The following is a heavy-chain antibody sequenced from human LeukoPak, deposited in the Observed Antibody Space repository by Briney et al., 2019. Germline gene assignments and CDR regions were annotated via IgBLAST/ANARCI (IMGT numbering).Heavy chain of an antibody. CDR1: GFAFSDSR. Sequence: GGSLRLSCVASGFAFSDSRMHWVRQAPGKGLEWVSRITRDGSSTAYADSVKGRFTVSRDNARTTLYQQMNSLRVEDTAVYFCAKSRRDFWGQGTLVTVSS. CDR3: AKSRRDF. CDR2: ITRDGSST. V-gene: IGHV3-74*01. J-gene: IGHJ4*02.